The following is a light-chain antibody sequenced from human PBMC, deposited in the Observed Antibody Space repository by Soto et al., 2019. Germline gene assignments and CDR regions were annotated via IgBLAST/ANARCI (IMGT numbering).Light chain of an antibody. J-gene: IGLJ3*02. CDR3: VEWDDRLNGWV. CDR2: SSD. V-gene: IGLV1-44*01. Sequence: QSVLIQPPSASGTPGQRVTISCSGRNSNIGSNTVSWYHQVPGTAPKVVIYSSDQRPSGVPDRLSAYKSGTSASLAISGLPSDDEGDYYCVEWDDRLNGWVFGGGTKLTVL. CDR1: NSNIGSNT.